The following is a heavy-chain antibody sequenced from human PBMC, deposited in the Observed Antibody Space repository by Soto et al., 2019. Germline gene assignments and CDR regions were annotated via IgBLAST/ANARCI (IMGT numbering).Heavy chain of an antibody. CDR1: GYTFTSYA. J-gene: IGHJ4*02. Sequence: QVQLVQSGAEEKKPGASVKVSCKASGYTFTSYAMHWVRQAPGQRLEWMGWINAGNGNTKYSQKFQGRVTITRDTSASTAYMELSSLRSEDTAEYYCARSIVVVTALDYWGQGTQVTVSS. D-gene: IGHD2-21*02. CDR2: INAGNGNT. CDR3: ARSIVVVTALDY. V-gene: IGHV1-3*05.